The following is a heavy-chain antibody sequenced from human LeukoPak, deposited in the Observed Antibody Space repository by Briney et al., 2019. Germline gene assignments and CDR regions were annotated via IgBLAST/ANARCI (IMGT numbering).Heavy chain of an antibody. CDR1: GFTFSSYA. CDR3: AKDNLDYYDSSGYLDAFDI. V-gene: IGHV3-23*01. J-gene: IGHJ3*02. Sequence: GGSLRLSCAASGFTFSSYAMSWVRQAPGKGLEWVSAISGSGSSTYYADSVKGRFTISRDNSKNTLYLQMNSLRAEDTAVYYCAKDNLDYYDSSGYLDAFDIWGQGTMVTVSS. CDR2: ISGSGSST. D-gene: IGHD3-22*01.